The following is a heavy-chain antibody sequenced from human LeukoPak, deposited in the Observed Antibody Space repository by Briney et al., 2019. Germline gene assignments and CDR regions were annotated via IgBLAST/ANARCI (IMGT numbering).Heavy chain of an antibody. V-gene: IGHV3-30*02. CDR3: AKDSSQSYGDYYFDY. CDR1: GFTFSSYG. D-gene: IGHD4-17*01. Sequence: GGSLRLSCAAPGFTFSSYGMHWVRQAPGKGLEWVAFIRYDGSNKYYADSVKGRFTISRDNSKNTLYLQMNSLRAEDTAVYYCAKDSSQSYGDYYFDYWGQGTLVTVSS. CDR2: IRYDGSNK. J-gene: IGHJ4*02.